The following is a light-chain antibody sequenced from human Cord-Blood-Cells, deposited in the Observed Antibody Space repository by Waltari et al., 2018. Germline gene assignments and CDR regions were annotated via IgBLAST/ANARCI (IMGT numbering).Light chain of an antibody. J-gene: IGKJ1*01. CDR3: QQYGSSPWT. CDR2: GAS. CDR1: QRVRSSY. V-gene: IGKV3-20*01. Sequence: IVLTQSAGTLSLSPGERTTLSCRASQRVRSSYLAWYQQKPGQAPSLLIYGASSRATGIPDRFSGSGSGTDFTLTISRLEPEDFAVYYCQQYGSSPWTFGQGTKVEIK.